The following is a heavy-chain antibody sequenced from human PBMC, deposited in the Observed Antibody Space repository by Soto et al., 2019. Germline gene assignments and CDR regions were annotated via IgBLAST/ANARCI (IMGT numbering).Heavy chain of an antibody. J-gene: IGHJ4*02. Sequence: EVQLVETGGGLIQPGGSLRLSCAASGFTVSGNYMSWVRQAPGKGLEWVSVIYNGGGTYYADSVKDRFTISRDNSKNKLYLQMNSLRAEDPAVYYCATKRGSYYDYWGQGTLVTVSS. V-gene: IGHV3-53*02. CDR2: IYNGGGT. D-gene: IGHD2-15*01. CDR3: ATKRGSYYDY. CDR1: GFTVSGNY.